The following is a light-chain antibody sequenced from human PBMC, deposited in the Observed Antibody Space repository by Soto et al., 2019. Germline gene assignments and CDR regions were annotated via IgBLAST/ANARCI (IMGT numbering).Light chain of an antibody. J-gene: IGKJ1*01. V-gene: IGKV1-12*01. CDR1: QDVRDW. CDR3: XQANSXPXTT. Sequence: DLQMTQSPYSVSASIGARIKVTCRASQDVRDWVAWYQQKPGKAPKLLFSTTSTLEDGVPSRFSGSASGTEFTLTISSLQPEDFATYXXXQANSXPXTTFGQGTKVDI. CDR2: TTS.